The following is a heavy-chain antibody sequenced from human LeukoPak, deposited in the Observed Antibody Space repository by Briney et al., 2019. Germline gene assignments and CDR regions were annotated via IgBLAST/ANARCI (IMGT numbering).Heavy chain of an antibody. D-gene: IGHD3-22*01. Sequence: GGSLRLSCVASGFTFSTYTMNWVRQAPGKGLEWVSSISSSSSYIYYADSVKGRFTISRDNAKNSLYLQMNSLRAEDTAVYYCARGDSSGYYLDYWGQGTLVTVSS. V-gene: IGHV3-21*01. CDR1: GFTFSTYT. CDR2: ISSSSSYI. J-gene: IGHJ4*02. CDR3: ARGDSSGYYLDY.